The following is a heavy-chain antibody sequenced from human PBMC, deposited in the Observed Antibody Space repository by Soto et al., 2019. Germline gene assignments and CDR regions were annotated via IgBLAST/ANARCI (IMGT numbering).Heavy chain of an antibody. CDR1: GFTFSDYS. CDR3: ARALKQGSTTSLGMDV. J-gene: IGHJ6*03. V-gene: IGHV3-48*01. D-gene: IGHD2-2*01. CDR2: ISSSSGTI. Sequence: PGGSLRPSCTASGFTFSDYSMNWVRHAPGKGLEWVSYISSSSGTIHYADSVKGRFTISRDNAKSSLFLHMNSLRAEDTAVYSCARALKQGSTTSLGMDVWGKGTTVTVSS.